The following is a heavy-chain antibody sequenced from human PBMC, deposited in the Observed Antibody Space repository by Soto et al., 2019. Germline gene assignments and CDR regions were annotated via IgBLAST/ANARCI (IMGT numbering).Heavy chain of an antibody. CDR2: IIPILGIA. CDR1: GGTFSSYT. J-gene: IGHJ4*02. CDR3: ARGYCSGGSCDGDFDY. Sequence: QVQLVQSGAEVKKPGSSVKVSCKASGGTFSSYTISWVRQAPGQGLEWMGRIIPILGIANYAQKFQGRVTITADKSTRRAYMELSSLRSEDTALYYCARGYCSGGSCDGDFDYWGQGTLVTVSS. V-gene: IGHV1-69*02. D-gene: IGHD2-15*01.